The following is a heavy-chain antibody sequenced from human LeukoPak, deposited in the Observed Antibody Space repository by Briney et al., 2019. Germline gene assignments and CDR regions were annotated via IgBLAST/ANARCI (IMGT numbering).Heavy chain of an antibody. J-gene: IGHJ4*02. CDR3: ARHFGYSGYDGDY. V-gene: IGHV5-51*01. D-gene: IGHD5-12*01. Sequence: GESLKISCKGSGYNFTKYWSAWVRQMPGKGLEWMGIIYPGDSDIRYSPSFQGQVTISADKSTSTAYLQWSSLKASDTAMYYCARHFGYSGYDGDYWGQGTLVTVSS. CDR1: GYNFTKYW. CDR2: IYPGDSDI.